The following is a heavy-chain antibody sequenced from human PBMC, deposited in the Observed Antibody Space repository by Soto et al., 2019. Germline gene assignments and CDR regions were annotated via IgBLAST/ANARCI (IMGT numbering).Heavy chain of an antibody. CDR1: GFTFSSYW. Sequence: EVQLVESGGGLVQPGGSLRLSCAASGFTFSSYWMHWVRQAPGKGLVWVSRINSDGSSTNYADSVKGRFTISRDNARNTLFLQIDTLRAEDTAVYYCTRSGSSPYYYGMDVWGQGTPVTVSS. D-gene: IGHD6-6*01. CDR2: INSDGSST. CDR3: TRSGSSPYYYGMDV. J-gene: IGHJ6*02. V-gene: IGHV3-74*01.